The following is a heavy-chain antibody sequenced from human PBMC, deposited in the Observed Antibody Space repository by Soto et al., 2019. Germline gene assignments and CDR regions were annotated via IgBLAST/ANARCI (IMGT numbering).Heavy chain of an antibody. V-gene: IGHV1-46*01. CDR1: GYSFFSYY. CDR3: ARGGATIFGVIDS. CDR2: FLASGGNT. D-gene: IGHD3-3*02. J-gene: IGHJ4*02. Sequence: GASVKVSCKASGYSFFSYYIHWVRQAPGQGLEWMGRFLASGGNTDYAQRFRGRVSMTRDTSSTNTVSLELTSLTSDDTAVYYCARGGATIFGVIDSWGQGTRVTRLL.